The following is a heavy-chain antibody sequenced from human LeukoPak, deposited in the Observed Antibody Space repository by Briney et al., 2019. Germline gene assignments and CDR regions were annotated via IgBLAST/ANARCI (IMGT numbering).Heavy chain of an antibody. Sequence: GGSLRLSCAASGFTFSSYAMHWVRQAPGKGLEWVAVLSYDGSNKYYADSVKGRFTISRDNSKNTLDLQMNSLRAEDTAVYYCAKAPGDCTNGVCYNMEDYWGQGTLVTVSS. D-gene: IGHD2-8*01. V-gene: IGHV3-30-3*01. CDR3: AKAPGDCTNGVCYNMEDY. J-gene: IGHJ4*02. CDR1: GFTFSSYA. CDR2: LSYDGSNK.